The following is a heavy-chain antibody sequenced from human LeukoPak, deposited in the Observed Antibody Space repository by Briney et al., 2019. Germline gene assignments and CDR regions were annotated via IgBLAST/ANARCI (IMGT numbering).Heavy chain of an antibody. D-gene: IGHD6-19*01. V-gene: IGHV3-30*18. Sequence: GGSLRLSCAASGFTFSSYGMHWVRQAPGKGLEWVAVISYDGSNKYYADSVKGRFTIPRDNSKNTLYLQMNSLRAEDTAVYYCAKDIPPRIAVAGSYWGQGTLVTVSS. CDR1: GFTFSSYG. CDR2: ISYDGSNK. J-gene: IGHJ4*02. CDR3: AKDIPPRIAVAGSY.